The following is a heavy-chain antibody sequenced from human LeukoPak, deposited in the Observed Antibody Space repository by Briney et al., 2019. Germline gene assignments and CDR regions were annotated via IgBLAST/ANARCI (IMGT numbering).Heavy chain of an antibody. CDR3: ASLPPYDYVWGSYRLPFASYMDV. Sequence: ASVKVSCKASGRTFSSYAISWVRQAPGQGLEWMGGIIPIFGTANYAQKFQGRVTITTDESTSTAYMELSSLRSEDTAVYYCASLPPYDYVWGSYRLPFASYMDVWGKGTTVTVSS. CDR2: IIPIFGTA. J-gene: IGHJ6*03. D-gene: IGHD3-16*02. CDR1: GRTFSSYA. V-gene: IGHV1-69*05.